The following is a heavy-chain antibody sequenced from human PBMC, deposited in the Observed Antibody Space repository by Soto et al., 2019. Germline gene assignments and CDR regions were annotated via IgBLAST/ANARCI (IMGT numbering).Heavy chain of an antibody. CDR2: INPSGGST. Sequence: ASVKVSCKASGYTFTSYYMHWVRQAPGQGLEWMGIINPSGGSTSYAQKFQGRVTMTGDTSTSTVYMELSSLRSEDTAVYYCARAGNVATITLTFFDYWGQGTLVTVSS. D-gene: IGHD5-12*01. CDR1: GYTFTSYY. CDR3: ARAGNVATITLTFFDY. J-gene: IGHJ4*02. V-gene: IGHV1-46*03.